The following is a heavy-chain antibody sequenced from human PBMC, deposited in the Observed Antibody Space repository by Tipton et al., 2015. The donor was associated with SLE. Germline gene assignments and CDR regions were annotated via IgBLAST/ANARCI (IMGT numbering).Heavy chain of an antibody. CDR2: TYYTGTTT. CDR1: GYSISSGYY. D-gene: IGHD5-18*01. Sequence: TLSLTCAVSGYSISSGYYWGWIRQPPGKGLEWIGSTYYTGTTTYYNSFLKSRVTMSVDTSKNQFSLRLTSVIAADTAVYYCARLHGYSYGLNWFDPWGQGTLISVSS. J-gene: IGHJ5*02. V-gene: IGHV4-38-2*01. CDR3: ARLHGYSYGLNWFDP.